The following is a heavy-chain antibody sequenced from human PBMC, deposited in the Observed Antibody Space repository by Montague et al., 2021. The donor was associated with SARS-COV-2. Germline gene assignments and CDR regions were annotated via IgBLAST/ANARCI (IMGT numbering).Heavy chain of an antibody. CDR3: GKNRQRVPLKAPPDY. CDR2: LSGSGAST. Sequence: SLRLSCAASGFTFSSYGMSWIRQAPGKGLEWVSDLSGSGASTRYADSVNGRFTISRDNSKNTLYLQMNSLRAEDTAIHYCGKNRQRVPLKAPPDYWGQGTLVTVSS. J-gene: IGHJ4*02. CDR1: GFTFSSYG. D-gene: IGHD1-1*01. V-gene: IGHV3-23*01.